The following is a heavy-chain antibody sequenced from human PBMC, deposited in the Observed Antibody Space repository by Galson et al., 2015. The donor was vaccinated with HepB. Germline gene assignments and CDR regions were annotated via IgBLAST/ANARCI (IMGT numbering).Heavy chain of an antibody. CDR2: IYWNDDK. CDR3: AHRLPYSSSWPDSPENWFDP. V-gene: IGHV2-5*01. Sequence: PALVKPTQTLTLTCTFSGFSLSTSGVGVGWIRQPPGKALEWLALIYWNDDKRYSPSLKSRLTITKDTSKNQVVLTMTNMDPVDTATYYCAHRLPYSSSWPDSPENWFDPWGQGTLVTVSS. CDR1: GFSLSTSGVG. J-gene: IGHJ5*02. D-gene: IGHD6-13*01.